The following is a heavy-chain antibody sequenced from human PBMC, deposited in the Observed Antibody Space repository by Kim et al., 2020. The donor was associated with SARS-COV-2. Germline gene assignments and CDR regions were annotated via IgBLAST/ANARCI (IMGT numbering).Heavy chain of an antibody. D-gene: IGHD3-3*01. CDR1: GFTFSSYS. J-gene: IGHJ3*02. CDR2: ISSSSSYI. CDR3: ARAQGEERITIFGVVINDAFDI. Sequence: GGSLRLSCAASGFTFSSYSMNWVRQAPGKGLEWVSSISSSSSYIYYADSVKGRFTISRDNAKNSLYLQMNSLRAEDTAVYYCARAQGEERITIFGVVINDAFDIWGQGTMVTVSS. V-gene: IGHV3-21*01.